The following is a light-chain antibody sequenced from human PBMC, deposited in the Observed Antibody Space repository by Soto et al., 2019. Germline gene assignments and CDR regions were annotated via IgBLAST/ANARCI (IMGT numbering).Light chain of an antibody. CDR1: SGSIASNF. Sequence: FMLTQPHSVSESPGKTVTISCTRSSGSIASNFVQWYQQRSGSSPSIVIYEDDQRRSGVPDRLSGSIDSSSSSASLNISCLKTEDDADYYSQSYDSDTVIFGGGTKVTVL. CDR2: EDD. V-gene: IGLV6-57*01. CDR3: QSYDSDTVI. J-gene: IGLJ2*01.